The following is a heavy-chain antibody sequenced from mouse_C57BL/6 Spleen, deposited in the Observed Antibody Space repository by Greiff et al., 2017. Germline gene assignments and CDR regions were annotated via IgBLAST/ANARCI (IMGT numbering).Heavy chain of an antibody. J-gene: IGHJ4*01. CDR1: GFTFSDYG. CDR2: IRSGSSTI. CDR3: AMRSQAVYAMDY. V-gene: IGHV5-17*01. D-gene: IGHD3-2*02. Sequence: DVMLVESGGGLVKPGGSLKLSCAASGFTFSDYGMHWVRQAPEKGLEWVAYIRSGSSTIYDADTVKGRVTISRDNAKNTLFLQMTSLRSEDTAMYYCAMRSQAVYAMDYWGQGTSVTVSA.